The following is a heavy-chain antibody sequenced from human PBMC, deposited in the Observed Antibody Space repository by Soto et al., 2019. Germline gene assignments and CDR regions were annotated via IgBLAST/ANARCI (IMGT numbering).Heavy chain of an antibody. D-gene: IGHD2-21*02. CDR2: INAGNGNT. V-gene: IGHV1-3*01. CDR3: ARSIVVVTALDY. J-gene: IGHJ4*02. Sequence: ASVKVSCKASGYTFTSYAMHWVRQAPGQRLEWMGWINAGNGNTKYSQKFQGRVAITRDTSASTAYMELSSLRSEDTAVYYCARSIVVVTALDYWGQGTLVTVSS. CDR1: GYTFTSYA.